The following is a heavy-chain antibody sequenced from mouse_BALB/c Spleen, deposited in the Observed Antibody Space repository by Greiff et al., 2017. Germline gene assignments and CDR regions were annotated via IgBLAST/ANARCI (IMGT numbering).Heavy chain of an antibody. Sequence: EVQLVESGTVLARPGASVKMSCKASGYTFTSYWMHWVKQRPGQGLEWIGAIYPGNSDTSYNQKFKGKAKLTAVTSTSTAYMELSSLTNEDSAVYYCTRMRDYDGYYAMDYWGQGTSVTVSS. CDR2: IYPGNSDT. CDR1: GYTFTSYW. CDR3: TRMRDYDGYYAMDY. J-gene: IGHJ4*01. V-gene: IGHV1-5*01. D-gene: IGHD2-4*01.